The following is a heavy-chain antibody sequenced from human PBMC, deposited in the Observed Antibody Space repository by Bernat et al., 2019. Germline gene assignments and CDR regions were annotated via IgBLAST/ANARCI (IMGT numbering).Heavy chain of an antibody. J-gene: IGHJ4*02. D-gene: IGHD6-13*01. CDR3: AKDPRPYSSSWHLTD. Sequence: QVQLVESGGGVVQPGRSLRLSCAASGFTFSSYGMHWVRQAPGKGLEWVAVISYDGSNKYYADSVKGRFTISRDNSKNTLYLQMNSPRAEDTAVYYCAKDPRPYSSSWHLTDWGQGTLVTASS. CDR2: ISYDGSNK. CDR1: GFTFSSYG. V-gene: IGHV3-30*18.